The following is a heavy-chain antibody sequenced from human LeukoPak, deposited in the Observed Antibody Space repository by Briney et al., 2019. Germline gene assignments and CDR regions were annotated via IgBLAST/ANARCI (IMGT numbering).Heavy chain of an antibody. Sequence: GGSLRLSCAASGFDFSSNWMHWVRHAPGQGLVWVSRIKGDGISTNYADSVKGRFTISRDIAKNTLYLQMNSLRAEDTAVYYCARDLRATVTQTIDYWGQGTLVTVSP. J-gene: IGHJ4*02. CDR3: ARDLRATVTQTIDY. D-gene: IGHD4-17*01. V-gene: IGHV3-74*01. CDR1: GFDFSSNW. CDR2: IKGDGIST.